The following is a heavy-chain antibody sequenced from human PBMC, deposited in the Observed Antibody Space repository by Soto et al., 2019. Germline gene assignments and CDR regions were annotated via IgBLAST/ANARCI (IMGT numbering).Heavy chain of an antibody. CDR2: IYYSGST. CDR3: ARNYGDYVDY. J-gene: IGHJ4*02. CDR1: GGSISNYY. D-gene: IGHD4-17*01. V-gene: IGHV4-59*08. Sequence: QVQLQESGPGLVKPSETLSLTCTVSGGSISNYYWSWVRQPPGKGLECIGYIYYSGSTNYNPSLKSRIPISVDTSKNQFSLKLSSVTAADTAVYYCARNYGDYVDYWGQGTLVTVSS.